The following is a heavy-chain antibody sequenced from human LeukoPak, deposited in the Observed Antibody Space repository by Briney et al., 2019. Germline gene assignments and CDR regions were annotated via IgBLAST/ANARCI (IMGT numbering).Heavy chain of an antibody. CDR3: ARLQVTYDSSGYSYYFDY. J-gene: IGHJ4*02. D-gene: IGHD3-22*01. CDR2: INHSGST. V-gene: IGHV4-34*01. Sequence: SETLSLTCAVYGGSFSGYYWSWIRQPPGKGLEWIGEINHSGSTYYNPSLKSRVTISVDTSKNQFSLKLSSVTAADTAVYYCARLQVTYDSSGYSYYFDYWGQGTLVTVSS. CDR1: GGSFSGYY.